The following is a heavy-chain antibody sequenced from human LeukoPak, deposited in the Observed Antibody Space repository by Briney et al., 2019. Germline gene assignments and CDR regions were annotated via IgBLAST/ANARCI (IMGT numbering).Heavy chain of an antibody. CDR1: GFTFSSYG. Sequence: PGGSLRLSCAAPGFTFSSYGMHWVRQAPGKGLEWVAVIWYDGSNKYYADSVKGRFTISRDNSKSTLYLQMNSLRAEDTAVYYCARGDGYNHDAFDIWGQGTMVTASS. CDR2: IWYDGSNK. V-gene: IGHV3-33*01. CDR3: ARGDGYNHDAFDI. J-gene: IGHJ3*02. D-gene: IGHD5-24*01.